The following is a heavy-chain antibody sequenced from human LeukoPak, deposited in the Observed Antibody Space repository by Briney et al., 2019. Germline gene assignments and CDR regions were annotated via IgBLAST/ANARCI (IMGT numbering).Heavy chain of an antibody. CDR1: GFTFDDYA. D-gene: IGHD4-23*01. J-gene: IGHJ4*02. V-gene: IGHV3-9*01. Sequence: PGGSLRLSCAASGFTFDDYAMHWVRQAPGKGLEWVSAINWNSGNIGYADSVKGRFTISRDNAKNSLYLQMNSLRAEDAAVYYCASQKGNDDWGQGTLVTVSS. CDR2: INWNSGNI. CDR3: ASQKGNDD.